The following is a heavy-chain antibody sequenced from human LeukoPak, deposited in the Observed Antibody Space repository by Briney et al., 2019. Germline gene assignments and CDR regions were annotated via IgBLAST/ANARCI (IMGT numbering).Heavy chain of an antibody. CDR2: IIPILGTA. Sequence: SVKVSCKASGGTFSSYAISWVRQAPGQGLEWMGGIIPILGTANYAQKFQGRVTITADESTSTAYMELSSLRSEDTAVYYCAREGGNRIAAAAFTGIDYWGQGTLVTVSS. CDR3: AREGGNRIAAAAFTGIDY. J-gene: IGHJ4*02. CDR1: GGTFSSYA. V-gene: IGHV1-69*01. D-gene: IGHD6-13*01.